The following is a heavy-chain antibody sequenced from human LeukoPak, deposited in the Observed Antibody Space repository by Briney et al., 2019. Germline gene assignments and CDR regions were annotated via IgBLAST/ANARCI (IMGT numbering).Heavy chain of an antibody. J-gene: IGHJ5*02. V-gene: IGHV3-23*01. CDR3: AKGGYYYDSTNWFDP. CDR1: GFSLSSYW. Sequence: GGSLRLSCAASGFSLSSYWMTWVRQAPGKGLEWVSAISKSGASTYYVDSVKGRFTISRDNSKNTLSLQMNSLRVEDTAVYYCAKGGYYYDSTNWFDPWGQGTLVTVSS. CDR2: ISKSGAST. D-gene: IGHD3-22*01.